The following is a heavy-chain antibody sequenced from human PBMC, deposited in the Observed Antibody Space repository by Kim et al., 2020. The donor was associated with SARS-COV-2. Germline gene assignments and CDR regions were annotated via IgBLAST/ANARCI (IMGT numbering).Heavy chain of an antibody. CDR3: ARSPRPDAFDL. V-gene: IGHV3-7*05. CDR2: MKRDGSET. J-gene: IGHJ3*01. Sequence: GGSLRLSCAASGFWISAYWMGWVRQGPGKGLEWVASMKRDGSETYNVRSVKGRFTMSRDNSRNSLFLEMNSLRADDTAVYFCARSPRPDAFDLWGQGTLVTVSS. CDR1: GFWISAYW.